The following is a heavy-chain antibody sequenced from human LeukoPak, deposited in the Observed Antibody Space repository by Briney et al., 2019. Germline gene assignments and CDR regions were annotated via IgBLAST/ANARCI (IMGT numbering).Heavy chain of an antibody. Sequence: SQTLSLTCTVSGGSISSGSYYWSWIRQPAGKGLEWIGRIYTSGSTNYNPSLKSRVTISVDTSKNQFSLKLSSVTAADTAVYYCAREDINDYVWGSYRLHWGQGTLVTVSS. CDR2: IYTSGST. J-gene: IGHJ4*02. CDR3: AREDINDYVWGSYRLH. V-gene: IGHV4-61*02. D-gene: IGHD3-16*02. CDR1: GGSISSGSYY.